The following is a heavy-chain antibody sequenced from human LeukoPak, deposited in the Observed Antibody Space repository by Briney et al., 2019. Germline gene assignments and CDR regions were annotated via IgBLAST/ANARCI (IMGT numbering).Heavy chain of an antibody. J-gene: IGHJ5*02. V-gene: IGHV5-51*01. CDR3: ARHGKLSASRNWFDP. CDR1: GYSFTPSG. CDR2: IYPDDFDT. Sequence: PGESLKISCKASGYSFTPSGIAWVRQMPGKGLEWMGVIYPDDFDTRYSPSFQGQVTISADKSISTAFLQWSSLKASDTAIYYCARHGKLSASRNWFDPWGQGTLVTVSS. D-gene: IGHD1-26*01.